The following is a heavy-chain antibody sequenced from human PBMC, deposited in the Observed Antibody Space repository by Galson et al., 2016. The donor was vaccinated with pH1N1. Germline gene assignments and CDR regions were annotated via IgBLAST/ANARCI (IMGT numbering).Heavy chain of an antibody. J-gene: IGHJ4*02. D-gene: IGHD1/OR15-1a*01. Sequence: QSGAEVKKSGESLKISCKGSGYSFKSYWIAWVRQMPGKGLEWMGMIYPGDSDTRYSPSFLGQVIMSADKSISTAFLQWSSLNASDTAMYYCARRGINGTDFWGQGTLVTVSS. V-gene: IGHV5-51*01. CDR1: GYSFKSYW. CDR2: IYPGDSDT. CDR3: ARRGINGTDF.